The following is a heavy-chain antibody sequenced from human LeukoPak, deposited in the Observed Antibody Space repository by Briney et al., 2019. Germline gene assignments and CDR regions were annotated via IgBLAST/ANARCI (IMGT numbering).Heavy chain of an antibody. D-gene: IGHD3-3*01. J-gene: IGHJ4*02. Sequence: GGSLRLSCAASGFTFSSYAMGWVRQAPGKGLEWVSAISGSGGTTYYADSVKGRFTISRDNSKNTLYLQMNSLRAEDTAVYYCAKGHYDFWSGYYFEYWGQGALVTVSS. V-gene: IGHV3-23*01. CDR3: AKGHYDFWSGYYFEY. CDR1: GFTFSSYA. CDR2: ISGSGGTT.